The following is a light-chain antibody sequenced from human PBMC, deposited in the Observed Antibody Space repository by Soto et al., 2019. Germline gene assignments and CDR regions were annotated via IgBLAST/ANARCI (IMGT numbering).Light chain of an antibody. J-gene: IGKJ2*01. CDR1: QSVAKN. Sequence: ETVMTHSPATLSVSPGERVTLSCRASQSVAKNVAWYQHKPGPPPRLLIYAASTRATGIPARFDGSGSGTEFTLTISSLQSEDFAVYFCQQYNHWPGTFGQGTKVEMK. CDR2: AAS. V-gene: IGKV3-15*01. CDR3: QQYNHWPGT.